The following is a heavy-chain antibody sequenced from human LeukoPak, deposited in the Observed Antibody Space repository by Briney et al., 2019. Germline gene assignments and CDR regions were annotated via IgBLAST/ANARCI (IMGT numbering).Heavy chain of an antibody. Sequence: GGSLRLSCAASGFTFSSYAMNWVRQAPGKGLEWVSAISGSGGSTYYADSVKGRFTISRDNSKNTLYLQMNSLRAEDTAIYYCAKGSSSGWYRPLDYWGQGTLVTVSS. CDR3: AKGSSSGWYRPLDY. D-gene: IGHD6-19*01. J-gene: IGHJ4*02. CDR1: GFTFSSYA. CDR2: ISGSGGST. V-gene: IGHV3-23*01.